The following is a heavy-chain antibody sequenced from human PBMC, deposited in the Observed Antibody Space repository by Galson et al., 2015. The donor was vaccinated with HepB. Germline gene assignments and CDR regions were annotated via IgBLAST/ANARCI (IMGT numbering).Heavy chain of an antibody. D-gene: IGHD6-19*01. V-gene: IGHV4-39*07. J-gene: IGHJ4*02. Sequence: ETLSLTCTVSGGSISSSSYYWGWIRQPPGKGLEWIGSIYYSGSTYYNPSLKSRVTISVDTSKNQFSLKLSSVTAADTAVYYCARDMGEWGAVADFFDYWGQGTLVTVSS. CDR3: ARDMGEWGAVADFFDY. CDR2: IYYSGST. CDR1: GGSISSSSYY.